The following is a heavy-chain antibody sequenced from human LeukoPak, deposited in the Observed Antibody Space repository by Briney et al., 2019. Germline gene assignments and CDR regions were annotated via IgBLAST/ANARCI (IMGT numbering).Heavy chain of an antibody. CDR2: ISGSGGST. J-gene: IGHJ4*02. D-gene: IGHD3-10*01. CDR3: AKTRDYYGSGNHYFDY. V-gene: IGHV3-23*01. Sequence: GGSLRLSCVASGFTFSSYAMSWVRQAPGKGLEWVSAISGSGGSTYYADSVKGRFTISRDNSKNTLYLQMNSLRAEDTAVYYCAKTRDYYGSGNHYFDYWGQGTLVTVSS. CDR1: GFTFSSYA.